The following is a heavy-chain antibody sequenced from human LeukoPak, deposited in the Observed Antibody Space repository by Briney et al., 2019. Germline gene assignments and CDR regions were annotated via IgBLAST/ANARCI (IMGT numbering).Heavy chain of an antibody. J-gene: IGHJ3*02. V-gene: IGHV4-4*07. CDR2: TYTTGTT. CDR1: GGSITCYY. D-gene: IGHD4-17*01. Sequence: SETLSLTCTVSGGSITCYYWSWIRQTAGKELEWVGRTYTTGTTSSNPSLKSRVTMSLDTSKSLFSLKLTSVTAADTAVYYCARDRGLYDYGDLLPRDAFDIWGQGKMVIVSS. CDR3: ARDRGLYDYGDLLPRDAFDI.